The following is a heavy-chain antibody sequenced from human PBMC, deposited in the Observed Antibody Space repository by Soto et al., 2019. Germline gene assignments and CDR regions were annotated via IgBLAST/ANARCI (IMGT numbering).Heavy chain of an antibody. CDR3: ARGGDSGNDTDS. V-gene: IGHV4-30-4*01. Sequence: PLSLTCTVSGGSISSGDYYWSWIRQPPGKGLEWIGYIYHSGSTYYNPSLESRVTISVDTSKNRFSLKVTSVTAADTAVYYCARGGDSGNDTDSWGQGTLVTVSS. D-gene: IGHD5-12*01. CDR1: GGSISSGDYY. J-gene: IGHJ4*02. CDR2: IYHSGST.